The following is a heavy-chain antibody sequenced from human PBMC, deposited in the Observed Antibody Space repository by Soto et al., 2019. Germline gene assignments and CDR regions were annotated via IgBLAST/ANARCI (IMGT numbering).Heavy chain of an antibody. CDR2: ISYDGSNK. J-gene: IGHJ4*02. CDR1: GFTFSSYG. CDR3: ASSSEGGYFDY. V-gene: IGHV3-30*03. D-gene: IGHD3-16*01. Sequence: QVQLVESGGGVVQPGRCLRVSCAASGFTFSSYGMHWVRQAPGKGLEWVAVISYDGSNKYYADSVKGRFTISRDNSKNTLYLQMNSLRAEDTAVYYCASSSEGGYFDYWGQGTLVTVSS.